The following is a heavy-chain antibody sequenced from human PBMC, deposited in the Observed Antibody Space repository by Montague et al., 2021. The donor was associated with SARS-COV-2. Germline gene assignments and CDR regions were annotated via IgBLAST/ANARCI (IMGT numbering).Heavy chain of an antibody. Sequence: SETLSLTCTVSGGSIRSRSYYWSWIRQPPGKGLEWIGSIYCSGSTNYNPSLQSRVTISVDTSKNQFSLRLSSVTAADTAVYYCARDSRVYFYYYCFDRWGQGTLVTVSS. CDR1: GGSIRSRSYY. V-gene: IGHV4-39*07. CDR2: IYCSGST. CDR3: ARDSRVYFYYYCFDR. D-gene: IGHD1-26*01. J-gene: IGHJ5*02.